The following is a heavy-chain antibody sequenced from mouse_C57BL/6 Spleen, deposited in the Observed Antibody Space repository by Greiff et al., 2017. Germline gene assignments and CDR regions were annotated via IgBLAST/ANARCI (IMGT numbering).Heavy chain of an antibody. CDR3: AREDYYGSNAMDY. CDR2: IDPSDSET. CDR1: GYTFTSYW. D-gene: IGHD1-1*01. V-gene: IGHV1-52*01. Sequence: VQLQQSGAELVRPGSSVKLSCKASGYTFTSYWMHWVKQRPIQGLEWIGIIDPSDSETHYNQKFKDKATLTVDKSSSTAYMQLSSLTSEDSAVYYCAREDYYGSNAMDYWGQGTSVTVSS. J-gene: IGHJ4*01.